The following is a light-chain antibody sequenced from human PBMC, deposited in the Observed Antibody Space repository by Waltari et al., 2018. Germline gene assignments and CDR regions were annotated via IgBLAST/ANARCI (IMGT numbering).Light chain of an antibody. J-gene: IGLJ3*02. Sequence: QSALTQPPSASGSPGQSVTISCTGTSSDVGAYDHVSWYQQHPHKAPKLLLYEVNRRPSGVPDRFSGSKSGNTASLTVSGLQADDEAHYYCVSHGGANNFWVFGGGTMLTVL. CDR1: SSDVGAYDH. CDR2: EVN. V-gene: IGLV2-8*01. CDR3: VSHGGANNFWV.